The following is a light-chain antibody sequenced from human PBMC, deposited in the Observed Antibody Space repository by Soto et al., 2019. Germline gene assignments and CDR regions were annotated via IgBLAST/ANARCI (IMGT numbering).Light chain of an antibody. Sequence: QSALTQPASVSGSPGQSITISCTGTSSDVGGYNYVSWYQQHPGKAPKLMIYEVSNRPSGLSNRFSGSKSGNTASLTISGLQAEDEADYYCSSYTTPNTYVFGTGTKLTVL. V-gene: IGLV2-14*01. CDR2: EVS. CDR3: SSYTTPNTYV. CDR1: SSDVGGYNY. J-gene: IGLJ1*01.